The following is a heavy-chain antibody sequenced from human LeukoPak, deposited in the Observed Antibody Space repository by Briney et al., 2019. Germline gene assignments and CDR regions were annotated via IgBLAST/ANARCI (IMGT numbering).Heavy chain of an antibody. CDR3: ARDGLYYDSPFDY. Sequence: ASVKVSCKASGYTFTGYYMHWVRQAPGQGLEWMGRINPNSGGTNYAQKFQGRVTMTRDTSISTAYMELSRLRSDDTAMYYCARDGLYYDSPFDYWGQGTLVTVSS. V-gene: IGHV1-2*06. CDR1: GYTFTGYY. CDR2: INPNSGGT. J-gene: IGHJ4*02. D-gene: IGHD3-22*01.